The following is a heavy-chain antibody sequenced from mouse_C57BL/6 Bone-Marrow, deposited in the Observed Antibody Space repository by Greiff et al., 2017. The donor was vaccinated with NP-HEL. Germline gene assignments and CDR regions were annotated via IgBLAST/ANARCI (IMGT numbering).Heavy chain of an antibody. CDR1: GYSITSGYY. CDR2: ISYDGSN. CDR3: ARMEQLRLLAWFAY. V-gene: IGHV3-6*01. Sequence: VQLQQSGPGLVKPSQSLSLTCSVTGYSITSGYYWNWIRQFPGNKLEWMGYISYDGSNNYNPSLKNRISITRDTSKNQFFLKLNSVTTEDTATYYCARMEQLRLLAWFAYWGQGTLVTVSA. D-gene: IGHD3-2*02. J-gene: IGHJ3*01.